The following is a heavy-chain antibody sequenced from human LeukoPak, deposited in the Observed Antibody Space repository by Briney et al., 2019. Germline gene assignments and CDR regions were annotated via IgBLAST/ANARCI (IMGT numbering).Heavy chain of an antibody. CDR1: GSTFTGYY. V-gene: IGHV1-2*02. Sequence: ASVTVSCKASGSTFTGYYMHWLRQPPGQGLERMGWINPNSGGTNYAQKFQGRVTMTRDTSISTAYMELSRLRSDDTAVYYCARDSGDILTGEYDVDYWGQGTLVTVSS. CDR2: INPNSGGT. J-gene: IGHJ4*02. CDR3: ARDSGDILTGEYDVDY. D-gene: IGHD3-9*01.